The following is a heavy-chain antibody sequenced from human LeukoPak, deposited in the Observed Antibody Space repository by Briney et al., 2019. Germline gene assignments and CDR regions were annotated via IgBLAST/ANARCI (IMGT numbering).Heavy chain of an antibody. J-gene: IGHJ4*02. CDR1: GGSISSYY. D-gene: IGHD1-26*01. CDR2: IYYSGST. CDR3: ANSGSYSWAFY. Sequence: SETLSLTCTVSGGSISSYYWSWIRQPPGKGLEWIGYIYYSGSTNYNPSLKSRVTISVDTSKNQFSLKLSSVTAADTAVYYCANSGSYSWAFYWGQGTLVTVSS. V-gene: IGHV4-59*12.